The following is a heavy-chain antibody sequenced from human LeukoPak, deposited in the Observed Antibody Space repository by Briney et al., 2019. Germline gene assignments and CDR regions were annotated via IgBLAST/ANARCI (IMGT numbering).Heavy chain of an antibody. CDR2: ITWSNGEI. D-gene: IGHD6-19*01. J-gene: IGHJ4*02. V-gene: IGHV3-9*01. Sequence: PGGSLRLSCAASGLTFDVYAVHWVRQAPGKGLEWVSGITWSNGEIAYADSVKGRLTISRDNAKNSLYLQMNSLRTEDTAVYYCAKSLRNGSGWASDYWGQGTLVTVSS. CDR3: AKSLRNGSGWASDY. CDR1: GLTFDVYA.